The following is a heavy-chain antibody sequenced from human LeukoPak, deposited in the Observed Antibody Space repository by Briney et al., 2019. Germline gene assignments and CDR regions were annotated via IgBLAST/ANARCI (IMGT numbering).Heavy chain of an antibody. CDR1: GGSISSNTYY. CDR2: IYYSGST. Sequence: TSGTLSLTCTVSGGSISSNTYYWAWIRQPPGKGLEWIVSIYYSGSTYYNPSLNSRVTISVDTSNNQFSLKLSSVTAADTAVYYCASQTRRYQLPPYYYYYYMDVWGKGTTVTVSS. D-gene: IGHD2-2*01. V-gene: IGHV4-39*07. J-gene: IGHJ6*03. CDR3: ASQTRRYQLPPYYYYYYMDV.